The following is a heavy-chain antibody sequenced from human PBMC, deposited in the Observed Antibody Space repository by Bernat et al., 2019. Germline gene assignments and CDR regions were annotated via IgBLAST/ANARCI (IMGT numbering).Heavy chain of an antibody. J-gene: IGHJ5*02. V-gene: IGHV4-59*01. Sequence: QVQLQESGPGLVKPSETLSLTCTVSGGSISSYYWSWIRQPPGKGLEWIGYIYYSGSTNSNPSLKSRVTIYVGTSKNQFSLKLSSVTAADTAVYYCARDMGGNYYGSGSRTQYNWFDPWGQGTLVTVSS. D-gene: IGHD3-10*01. CDR1: GGSISSYY. CDR2: IYYSGST. CDR3: ARDMGGNYYGSGSRTQYNWFDP.